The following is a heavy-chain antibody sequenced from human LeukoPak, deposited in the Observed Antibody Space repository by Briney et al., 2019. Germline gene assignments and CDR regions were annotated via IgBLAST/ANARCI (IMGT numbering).Heavy chain of an antibody. V-gene: IGHV1-2*02. CDR2: INPNSGGT. Sequence: ASVKVSFTASGYPFTVYYMHWVRQAPGQGLEWMGWINPNSGGTNYAQKFQGRVTMTRDTSISTAYMELSRLRSDDTAVYYCARVDKAPGYYCGMDVWGQGTTVTVSS. CDR3: ARVDKAPGYYCGMDV. CDR1: GYPFTVYY. J-gene: IGHJ6*02.